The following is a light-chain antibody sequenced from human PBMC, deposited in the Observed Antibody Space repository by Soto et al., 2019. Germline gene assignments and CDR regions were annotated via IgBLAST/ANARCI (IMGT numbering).Light chain of an antibody. CDR3: QTWGTGIPWV. CDR2: LNSDGSH. CDR1: SGHSSYA. J-gene: IGLJ3*02. Sequence: VLTQSPSASASLGASVQLTCTLSSGHSSYAIAWHQQQPEKGPRYLMKLNSDGSHSKGDGIPDRFSGSSSGAERYLTISSLQSEDEADYYCQTWGTGIPWVFGGGTKLTVL. V-gene: IGLV4-69*01.